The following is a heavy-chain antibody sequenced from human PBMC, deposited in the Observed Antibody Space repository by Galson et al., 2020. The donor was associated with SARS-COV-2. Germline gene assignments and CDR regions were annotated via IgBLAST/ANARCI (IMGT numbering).Heavy chain of an antibody. Sequence: ETSETLSLTCTVSGGSISSSSYYWCWIRQPPGKGLEWIGSIYYCGSTYYNPSLKSRVTIAVDMSKTQVSLNLSSVTAADTAVYYCARQSLSYYFYAMDVWGQGTTVTVSS. V-gene: IGHV4-39*01. CDR1: GGSISSSSYY. CDR2: IYYCGST. CDR3: ARQSLSYYFYAMDV. J-gene: IGHJ6*02. D-gene: IGHD3-16*01.